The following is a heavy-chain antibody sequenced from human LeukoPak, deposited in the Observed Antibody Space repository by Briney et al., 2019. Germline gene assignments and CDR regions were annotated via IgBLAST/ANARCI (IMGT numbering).Heavy chain of an antibody. J-gene: IGHJ4*02. Sequence: PGGSLRLSCAASGFTFSSYGMHWVRQAPGKGLEWVTFIRYDGSNKYYTDSVKGRFTISRDNSYKTLYLQMNSLRAEDTAVYYCAKGEWGTGYYSDYWGQGTLVTVSS. D-gene: IGHD3/OR15-3a*01. CDR2: IRYDGSNK. CDR1: GFTFSSYG. V-gene: IGHV3-30*02. CDR3: AKGEWGTGYYSDY.